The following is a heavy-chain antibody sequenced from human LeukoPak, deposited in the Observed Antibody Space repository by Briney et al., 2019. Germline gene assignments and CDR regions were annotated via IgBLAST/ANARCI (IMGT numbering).Heavy chain of an antibody. CDR1: GASLRGSY. J-gene: IGHJ2*01. CDR3: ARGGNGWYFDL. D-gene: IGHD1-14*01. V-gene: IGHV4-34*01. Sequence: SETLSLTCTVQGASLRGSYWSWIRQPPGKGLQWIGQIDHSGSTHSIPSLKSRVTISLDTSQSQVSLKVNSVTAADTAVYFCARGGNGWYFDLWGRGTLVTVSS. CDR2: IDHSGST.